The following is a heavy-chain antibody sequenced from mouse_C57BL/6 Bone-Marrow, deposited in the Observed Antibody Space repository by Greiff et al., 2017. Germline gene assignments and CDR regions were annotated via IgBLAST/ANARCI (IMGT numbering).Heavy chain of an antibody. CDR3: ASGGMRLRLSPLYAMDY. CDR2: INPTSGYT. V-gene: IGHV1-7*01. D-gene: IGHD3-2*02. CDR1: GYTFTSYW. J-gene: IGHJ4*01. Sequence: VQLQQPGAELAKPGASVKLSCKASGYTFTSYWMHWVKQRPGQGLEWIGYINPTSGYTKYNQQFQDKDTLTADKSSSTAYMQLSSLTYEDSAVYYGASGGMRLRLSPLYAMDYWGQGTSVTVSS.